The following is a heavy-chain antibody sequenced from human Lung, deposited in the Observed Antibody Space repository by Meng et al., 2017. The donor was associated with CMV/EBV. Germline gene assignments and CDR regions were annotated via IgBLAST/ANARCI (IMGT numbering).Heavy chain of an antibody. J-gene: IGHJ5*02. CDR3: ARGRYELIWGLFDP. CDR2: INPNTGGT. CDR1: GYTFTGYY. V-gene: IGHV1-2*04. Sequence: QWQLVSSGAEVKKPGASVKVSCKASGYTFTGYYIHWVRQAPGQGLEWMGWINPNTGGTKYAQKFQGWVTLTRDTSISTAYMELSRLRSDDTAVYYCARGRYELIWGLFDPWGQGTLVTVSS. D-gene: IGHD1-1*01.